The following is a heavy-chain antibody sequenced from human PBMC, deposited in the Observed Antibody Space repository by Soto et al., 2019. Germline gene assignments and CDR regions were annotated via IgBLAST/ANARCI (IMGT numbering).Heavy chain of an antibody. V-gene: IGHV4-59*01. CDR1: GGSISNYY. CDR3: ARAGAATLSDY. Sequence: QVQLQESGPGLVKASETLSLTCTVSGGSISNYYCSWIRQPPGKGLEWIGYIYYSGSANYIPSLKSRVTISVDTSKNQFSLKLSSVTAANTAVYYCARAGAATLSDYWGQGTLVTVSS. D-gene: IGHD2-15*01. CDR2: IYYSGSA. J-gene: IGHJ4*02.